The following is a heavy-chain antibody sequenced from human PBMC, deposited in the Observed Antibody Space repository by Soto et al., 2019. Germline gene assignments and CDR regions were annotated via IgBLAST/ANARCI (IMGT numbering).Heavy chain of an antibody. CDR2: IDSTANNI. CDR1: GFSFSTHS. J-gene: IGHJ4*02. CDR3: ARDGSRRTSTGTAFDY. Sequence: VQLAESGGGLVQPGGSLRLSCAASGFSFSTHSMNWVRQAPGKGLEWIAYIDSTANNIYTADSVRGRFFISRDNARNALSLEQDSLRADDTAICCGARDGSRRTSTGTAFDYWGQGTLVTVSS. V-gene: IGHV3-48*01. D-gene: IGHD1-1*01.